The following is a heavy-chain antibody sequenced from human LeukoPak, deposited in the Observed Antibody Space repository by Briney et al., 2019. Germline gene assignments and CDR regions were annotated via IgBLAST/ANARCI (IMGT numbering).Heavy chain of an antibody. CDR3: TTQDSLYYDTSGYVSDY. D-gene: IGHD3-22*01. CDR1: GFTFSNAW. CDR2: IKSKTDGGTT. V-gene: IGHV3-15*01. Sequence: PGGSLRLSCAASGFTFSNAWMSWVRQAPGKGLEWVGRIKSKTDGGTTDYAAPVKGRFTISRDDSKNTLYLQMNSLKTEDTAVYYCTTQDSLYYDTSGYVSDYWGQGTLVTVSS. J-gene: IGHJ4*02.